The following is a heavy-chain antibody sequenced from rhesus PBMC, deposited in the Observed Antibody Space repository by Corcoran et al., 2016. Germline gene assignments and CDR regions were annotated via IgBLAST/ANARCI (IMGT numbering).Heavy chain of an antibody. J-gene: IGHJ4*01. CDR1: GFTFSNHS. V-gene: IGHV3-6*01. D-gene: IGHD5-24*01. Sequence: EVQLVESGGGLVQPGGSLSVSCAASGFTFSNHSMYWVRQAPGKGLEWVGFIRSKAYGGTAEYAASVKGRFTISRDDSKSIASLQMSSLKTEDTAVYYCTRENTVGTVGDYWGQGVLVTVSS. CDR3: TRENTVGTVGDY. CDR2: IRSKAYGGTA.